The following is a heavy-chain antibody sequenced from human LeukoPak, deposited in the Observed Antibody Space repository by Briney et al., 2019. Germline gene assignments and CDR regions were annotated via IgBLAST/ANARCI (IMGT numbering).Heavy chain of an antibody. CDR1: GGSISSYY. D-gene: IGHD3-9*01. CDR2: IYYSGST. CDR3: ARGESYYDILTGLDP. Sequence: SETLSLTCTVSGGSISSYYWSWIRQPPGKGLEWIGYIYYSGSTNYNPSLKSRVTISVDTSKNQFSLKLSSVTAADTAVYYCARGESYYDILTGLDPWGQGTLVTVSS. J-gene: IGHJ5*02. V-gene: IGHV4-59*01.